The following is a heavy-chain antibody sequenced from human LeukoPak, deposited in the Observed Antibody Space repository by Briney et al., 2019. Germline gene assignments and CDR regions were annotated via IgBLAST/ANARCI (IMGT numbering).Heavy chain of an antibody. J-gene: IGHJ4*02. CDR2: ISGSGGST. V-gene: IGHV3-23*01. Sequence: PGRSLRLSCAASGFTFSSYAMSWVRQAPGKGLEWVSGISGSGGSTNYADSVKGRFTISGDNSKNTLYLQMNSLRAEDTAVYYCAKDNRYDILTSFDYWGQGTLVTVSS. CDR1: GFTFSSYA. D-gene: IGHD3-9*01. CDR3: AKDNRYDILTSFDY.